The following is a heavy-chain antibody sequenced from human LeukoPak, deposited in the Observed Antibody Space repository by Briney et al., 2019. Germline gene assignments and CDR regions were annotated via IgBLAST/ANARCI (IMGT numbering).Heavy chain of an antibody. CDR2: INPNSGGT. V-gene: IGHV1-2*02. J-gene: IGHJ5*02. CDR1: GYTFTGYY. D-gene: IGHD3-16*02. Sequence: GASVKVSCKASGYTFTGYYMHWVRQAPGQGLEWMGWINPNSGGTNYAQKFQGRVTMTRDTSISTAYMELSRLRSDDTAVYYCARAYRRRDLATYWFDPWGQGTLVTVSS. CDR3: ARAYRRRDLATYWFDP.